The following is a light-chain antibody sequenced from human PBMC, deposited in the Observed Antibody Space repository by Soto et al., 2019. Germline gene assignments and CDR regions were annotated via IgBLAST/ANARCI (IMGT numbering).Light chain of an antibody. V-gene: IGKV1-9*01. CDR1: QGISSY. CDR2: AAS. J-gene: IGKJ4*01. Sequence: DIQLTQSPSFLSASVGDRVTITCRASQGISSYLAWYQQKPGKAPKLLIYAASTLQSGVPSRFSVSGSGTEFTLTISSLQPEDVATYYCQQLNSYPPTFGGGTKVEIK. CDR3: QQLNSYPPT.